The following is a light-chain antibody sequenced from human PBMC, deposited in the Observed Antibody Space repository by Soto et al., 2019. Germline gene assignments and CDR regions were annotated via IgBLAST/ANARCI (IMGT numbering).Light chain of an antibody. J-gene: IGKJ1*01. Sequence: AIRMTKSHSSLSASTVDRVTITCRALQGISSYLAWYQPKPANAPMLLIYAASTLQSGVPSRFSGSGTGTEFTITISSLQPDDFATYYCHQYNSYSFGQGTKVDIK. CDR2: AAS. CDR3: HQYNSYS. CDR1: QGISSY. V-gene: IGKV1-8*01.